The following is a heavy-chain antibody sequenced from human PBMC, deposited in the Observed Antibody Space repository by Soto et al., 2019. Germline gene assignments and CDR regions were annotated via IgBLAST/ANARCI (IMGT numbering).Heavy chain of an antibody. D-gene: IGHD3-3*02. Sequence: LSLTCAVYGGSFSGYYWSWIRQPPGKGLEWIGEINHSGSTNYNPSLKSRVTISVDTSKNQFSLKLSSVTAADTAVYYCARVLFLRIGYYYGMDVWGQGTTVTVSS. CDR2: INHSGST. CDR3: ARVLFLRIGYYYGMDV. V-gene: IGHV4-34*01. CDR1: GGSFSGYY. J-gene: IGHJ6*02.